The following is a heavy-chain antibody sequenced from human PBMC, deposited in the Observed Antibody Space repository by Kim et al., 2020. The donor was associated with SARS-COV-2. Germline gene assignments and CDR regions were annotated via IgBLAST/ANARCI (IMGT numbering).Heavy chain of an antibody. D-gene: IGHD3-22*01. CDR3: ARDLSEAVVVIAFAAEYFQH. CDR1: GFTFSSYA. V-gene: IGHV3-30*04. J-gene: IGHJ1*01. Sequence: GGSLRLSCAASGFTFSSYAMHWVRQAPGKGLEWVAVISYDGSNKYYADSVKGRFTISRDNSKNTLYLQMNSLRAEDTAVYYCARDLSEAVVVIAFAAEYFQHWGQGILVTVSS. CDR2: ISYDGSNK.